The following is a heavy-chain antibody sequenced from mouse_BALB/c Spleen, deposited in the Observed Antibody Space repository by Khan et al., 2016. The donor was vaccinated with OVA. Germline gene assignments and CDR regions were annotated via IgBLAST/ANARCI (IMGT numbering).Heavy chain of an antibody. D-gene: IGHD2-1*01. V-gene: IGHV5-6-4*01. J-gene: IGHJ4*01. CDR1: GFTFSRYT. CDR2: ISSGGTYT. CDR3: TRGEGYYGNPYAIDF. Sequence: EVELVESGGGLVKPGGSLKLSCAASGFTFSRYTMSWVRQTPEKRLEWVATISSGGTYTYYVDSAEGRFTLSRDNAKNTLYLEMTSLKSEDTAIYYCTRGEGYYGNPYAIDFWGQGTSVTVSS.